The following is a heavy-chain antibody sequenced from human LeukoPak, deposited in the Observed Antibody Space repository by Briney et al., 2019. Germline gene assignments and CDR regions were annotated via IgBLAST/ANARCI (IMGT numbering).Heavy chain of an antibody. CDR3: AREPAGIVVLPH. CDR1: GFTFSSYA. CDR2: ISGSGGST. V-gene: IGHV3-23*01. J-gene: IGHJ4*02. D-gene: IGHD3-22*01. Sequence: GGSLRLSCAASGFTFSSYAMSWVRQAPGKGLEWVSAISGSGGSTYYADSVKGRFTISRDESKNTLYLQMNSLRAEDTAVYYCAREPAGIVVLPHWGQGTLVTVSS.